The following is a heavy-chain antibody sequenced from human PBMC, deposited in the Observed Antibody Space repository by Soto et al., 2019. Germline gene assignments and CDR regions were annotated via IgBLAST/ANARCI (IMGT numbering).Heavy chain of an antibody. CDR1: GDSVSSNSAA. D-gene: IGHD1-26*01. J-gene: IGHJ6*02. CDR3: ARGEAAGAGYYYGLDV. V-gene: IGHV6-1*01. CDR2: TYYRSKWYN. Sequence: SQTLSLTCAISGDSVSSNSAAWNWIRQSPSRGLEWLGRTYYRSKWYNDYAVSVKSRITINPDTSKNQFSLKLSSVTAADTAVYYCARGEAAGAGYYYGLDVWGQGTTVTVSS.